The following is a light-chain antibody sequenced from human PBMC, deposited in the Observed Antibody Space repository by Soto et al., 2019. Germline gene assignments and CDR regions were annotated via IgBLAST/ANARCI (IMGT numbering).Light chain of an antibody. J-gene: IGKJ2*01. Sequence: DIQLTQSPSFLSASVGDRVTITCRASQGISSYLAWYQQKPGKAPKLLIYAASTLQSGVPSRFSDSGSGTEFTRTISSLQPEDFATYYCQQLNSYLYTFGQGTKLEIK. CDR1: QGISSY. CDR3: QQLNSYLYT. V-gene: IGKV1-9*01. CDR2: AAS.